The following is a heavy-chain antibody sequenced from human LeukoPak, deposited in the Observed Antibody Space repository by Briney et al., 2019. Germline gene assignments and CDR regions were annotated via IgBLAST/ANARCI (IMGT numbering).Heavy chain of an antibody. CDR2: IVVGSGNT. V-gene: IGHV1-58*01. Sequence: GASVKVSCKASGFTFTSSAVQWVRQARGQRLEWIGWIVVGSGNTNYAQKFQERVTITRDMSTSTAYMELSSLRSEDTAVYYCARTRYYDILTGSRFSYYYGMDVWGQGTTVTVSS. CDR1: GFTFTSSA. CDR3: ARTRYYDILTGSRFSYYYGMDV. D-gene: IGHD3-9*01. J-gene: IGHJ6*02.